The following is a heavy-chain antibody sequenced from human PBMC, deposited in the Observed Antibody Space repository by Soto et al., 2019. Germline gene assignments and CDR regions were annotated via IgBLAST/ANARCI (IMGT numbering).Heavy chain of an antibody. CDR3: AWYSSAWGL. V-gene: IGHV3-7*01. Sequence: GGSLRLSCAASVFTFSTYVMSWCRQAPGKGLEWVANIKCDGSGTYYVDSVKGRFTISGDNSKNSLYLQMNSLRGEDTAVYYCAWYSSAWGLWGQGTLVTVSS. CDR2: IKCDGSGT. J-gene: IGHJ4*02. CDR1: VFTFSTYV. D-gene: IGHD6-19*01.